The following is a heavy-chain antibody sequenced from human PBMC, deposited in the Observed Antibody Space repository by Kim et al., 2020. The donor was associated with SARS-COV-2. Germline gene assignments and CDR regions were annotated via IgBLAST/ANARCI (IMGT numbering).Heavy chain of an antibody. D-gene: IGHD1-26*01. CDR1: GFTFNTYA. CDR2: ITSGGGST. CDR3: AKLSSSSKWDSVDY. J-gene: IGHJ4*02. V-gene: IGHV3-23*01. Sequence: GGSLRLSCAASGFTFNTYAMSWVRQAPGKGLEWVSSITSGGGSTYYADSVKGRFTISRDNSKNTLYLQMSSLRAEDTAIYYCAKLSSSSKWDSVDYWGQGTLVTVSS.